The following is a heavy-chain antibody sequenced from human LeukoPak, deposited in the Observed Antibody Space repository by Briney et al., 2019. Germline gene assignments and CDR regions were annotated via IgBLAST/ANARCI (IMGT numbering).Heavy chain of an antibody. CDR2: ISSSSSYI. J-gene: IGHJ4*02. CDR1: GFTFSSYS. Sequence: PGGSLRLSCAASGFTFSSYSTNWVRQAPGKGLEWVSSISSSSSYIYYADSVKGRFTISRDNAKNSLYLQMNSLRAEDTAVYYCARGAYGDFWRGHYYFDYWGQGTLVTVSS. V-gene: IGHV3-21*01. CDR3: ARGAYGDFWRGHYYFDY. D-gene: IGHD4-17*01.